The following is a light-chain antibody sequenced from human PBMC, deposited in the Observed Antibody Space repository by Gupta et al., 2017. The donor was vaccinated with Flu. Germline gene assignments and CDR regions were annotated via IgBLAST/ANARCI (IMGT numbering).Light chain of an antibody. J-gene: IGLJ2*01. V-gene: IGLV1-40*01. CDR3: QSYDSSLSGSV. CDR2: GNS. CDR1: SSNIGAGYY. Sequence: QSVLTQPPSVSGAPGQRVTISCTGSSSNIGAGYYVHWYQQLPGPAPKLLIYGNSNRPSGVPDRFSGSKSGTSASLAITGLQAEDEADYYCQSYDSSLSGSVFGGGTKLTVL.